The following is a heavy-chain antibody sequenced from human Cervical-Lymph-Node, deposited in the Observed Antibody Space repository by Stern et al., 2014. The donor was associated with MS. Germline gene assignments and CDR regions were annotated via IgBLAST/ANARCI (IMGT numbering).Heavy chain of an antibody. CDR2: IFPGGSDI. J-gene: IGHJ4*02. CDR3: ARQRYFDY. Sequence: EVQLVESGPEVKRPGESLKISCQASGYTFTSYWIGWVRQMPGKGQEWIAIIFPGGSDIRYSPSFQGQVTISADKSSSTAYLQWNNLKASDTAIYYCARQRYFDYWGQGTLVTVSS. CDR1: GYTFTSYW. V-gene: IGHV5-51*01.